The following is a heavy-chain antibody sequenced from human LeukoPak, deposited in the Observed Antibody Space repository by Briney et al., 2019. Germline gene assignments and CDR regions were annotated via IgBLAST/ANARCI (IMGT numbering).Heavy chain of an antibody. Sequence: PSETLSLTCAVYGGSFSGYYWSWIRQPPGKGLEWIGEINHSGNTFYNPSLKRRVTISVDTSKNQLSLKVSSVTAADTAMYYCARDRCSGGSCHAWDFDYWGQGTLVTVSS. CDR1: GGSFSGYY. D-gene: IGHD2-15*01. J-gene: IGHJ4*02. CDR2: INHSGNT. CDR3: ARDRCSGGSCHAWDFDY. V-gene: IGHV4-34*01.